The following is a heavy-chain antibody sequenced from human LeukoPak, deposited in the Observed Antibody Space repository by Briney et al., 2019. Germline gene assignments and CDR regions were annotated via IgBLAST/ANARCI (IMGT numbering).Heavy chain of an antibody. CDR1: EFTFSSFW. Sequence: PGGSLRLSCAASEFTFSSFWMHWVRQAPGKGLVWVSRIKTDGSITTYADSVKGRFTISRDNAKNSLYLQMNSLRAEDTAVYYCARAHKKSVTMIVRNKRPFDYWGQGTLVTVSS. CDR3: ARAHKKSVTMIVRNKRPFDY. V-gene: IGHV3-74*03. D-gene: IGHD3-22*01. J-gene: IGHJ4*02. CDR2: IKTDGSIT.